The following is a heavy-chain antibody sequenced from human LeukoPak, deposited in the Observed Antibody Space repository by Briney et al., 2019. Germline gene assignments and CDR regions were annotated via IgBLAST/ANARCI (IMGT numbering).Heavy chain of an antibody. CDR2: IKRDGSAI. J-gene: IGHJ4*02. Sequence: GESLRLSCTASGFTFSTYALTWVRQAPGKGPEWVATIKRDGSAIYYLDSVRGRFTISRDNAKNSLFLQMSSLSAEDTAMYYCARNPRDSEYAIFDFWGQGTLVTVSS. V-gene: IGHV3-7*01. D-gene: IGHD2/OR15-2a*01. CDR3: ARNPRDSEYAIFDF. CDR1: GFTFSTYA.